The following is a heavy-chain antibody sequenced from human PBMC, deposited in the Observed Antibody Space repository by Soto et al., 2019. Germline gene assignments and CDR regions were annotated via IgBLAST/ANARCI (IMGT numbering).Heavy chain of an antibody. D-gene: IGHD1-1*01. J-gene: IGHJ4*02. Sequence: SETLSLTCTVSGGSISSSSYYWGWIRQPPGKGLEWIGSIYYSGSTYYNPSLKSRVTISVDTSKNQFSLKLSSVTAADTAVYYCAGYNWNDERVDYWGQGTLVTVSS. CDR1: GGSISSSSYY. CDR3: AGYNWNDERVDY. V-gene: IGHV4-39*07. CDR2: IYYSGST.